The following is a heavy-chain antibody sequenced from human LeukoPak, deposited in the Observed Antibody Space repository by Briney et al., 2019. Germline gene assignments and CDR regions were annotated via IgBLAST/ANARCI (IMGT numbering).Heavy chain of an antibody. CDR3: ARAPAMVRGVIRDY. Sequence: SETLSLTCTVSGFSISSGYYWGWIRQPPGQGLEWIGSIYHSGSTYYNPSLKSRVTISVDTSKNQFSLKVSSVTAADTAVYYCARAPAMVRGVIRDYWGQGTLVTVSS. V-gene: IGHV4-38-2*02. CDR2: IYHSGST. D-gene: IGHD3-10*01. J-gene: IGHJ4*02. CDR1: GFSISSGYY.